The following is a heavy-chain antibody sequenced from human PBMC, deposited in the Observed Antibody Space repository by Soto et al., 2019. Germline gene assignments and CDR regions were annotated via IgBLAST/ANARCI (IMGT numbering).Heavy chain of an antibody. V-gene: IGHV4-31*03. CDR3: ARVLLTAAVFFDY. CDR1: GGSISSGGYY. J-gene: IGHJ4*02. Sequence: SDTLSLTCTVSGGSISSGGYYWSWIRQHPGKGLEWIGYIYYSGSTYYNPSLKSRVTISVDTSKNQFSLKLSSVTAADTAVYYFARVLLTAAVFFDYWGQGTLVTVSS. D-gene: IGHD2-2*01. CDR2: IYYSGST.